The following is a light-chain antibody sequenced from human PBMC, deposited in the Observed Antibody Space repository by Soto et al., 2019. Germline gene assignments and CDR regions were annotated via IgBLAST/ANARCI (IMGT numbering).Light chain of an antibody. J-gene: IGKJ1*01. CDR2: GAS. CDR1: QSVSSNY. CDR3: QQYGSSPWT. Sequence: IVLTQSPGTLSLSPWERATLSCRASQSVSSNYLAWYQQKPGQAPRLLIYGASSRATGIPDRFSGSGSGTDFTLTIIRLEPEDFAVYYCQQYGSSPWTFGQGTKVDIK. V-gene: IGKV3-20*01.